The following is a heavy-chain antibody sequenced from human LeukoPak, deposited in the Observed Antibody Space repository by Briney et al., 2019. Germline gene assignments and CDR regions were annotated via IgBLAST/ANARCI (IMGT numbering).Heavy chain of an antibody. D-gene: IGHD3-22*01. CDR1: GYTFTSYG. Sequence: ASVKVSCKASGYTFTSYGISWVGQAPGQGLEWMGWISAYNGNTNYAQKLQGRVTMTTDTSTSTAYMELRSLRSDDTAVYYCARNYYDSSGYTRLDYWGQGTLVTVSS. CDR2: ISAYNGNT. CDR3: ARNYYDSSGYTRLDY. V-gene: IGHV1-18*01. J-gene: IGHJ4*02.